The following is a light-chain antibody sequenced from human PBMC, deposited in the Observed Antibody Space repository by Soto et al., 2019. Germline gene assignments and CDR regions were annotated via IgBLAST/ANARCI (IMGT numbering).Light chain of an antibody. CDR2: SNN. V-gene: IGLV1-44*01. Sequence: QSVLTQPPSASGTPGQRVTISCSGSSSNIGSNTVNWYQQLPGTAPTLLIYSNNQRPSGVPDRFSGPKSGTSASLAVNGLQSGDEADYYCAAWDDSLNGPLFGGGTKLTVL. CDR3: AAWDDSLNGPL. CDR1: SSNIGSNT. J-gene: IGLJ3*02.